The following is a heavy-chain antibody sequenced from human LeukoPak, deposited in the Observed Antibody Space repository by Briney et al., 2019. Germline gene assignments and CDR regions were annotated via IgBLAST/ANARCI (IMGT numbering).Heavy chain of an antibody. CDR3: ARAPSGYSSSWYVY. CDR1: GYTFTSYG. CDR2: MNPNSGNT. V-gene: IGHV1-8*02. J-gene: IGHJ4*02. Sequence: ASVKVSCKASGYTFTSYGINWVRQATGQGLEWMGWMNPNSGNTGYAQKFQGRVTMTRNTSISTAYMELSSLRSEDTAVYYCARAPSGYSSSWYVYWGQGTLVTVSS. D-gene: IGHD6-13*01.